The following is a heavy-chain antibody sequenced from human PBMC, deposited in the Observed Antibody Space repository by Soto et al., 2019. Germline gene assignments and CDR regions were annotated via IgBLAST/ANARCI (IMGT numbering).Heavy chain of an antibody. D-gene: IGHD7-27*01. CDR3: ARRGLLSRPGYYFDY. CDR1: GFSLSTSGVG. J-gene: IGHJ4*02. CDR2: IYWNDDK. V-gene: IGHV2-5*01. Sequence: QITLKESGPTLVKPTQTLTLTCTFSGFSLSTSGVGVGWIRQPPGKALEWLALIYWNDDKRYSPSLKSRLTITKDTSKNQVVLTMTNMDPVDTATYYCARRGLLSRPGYYFDYWGQGTLVTVSS.